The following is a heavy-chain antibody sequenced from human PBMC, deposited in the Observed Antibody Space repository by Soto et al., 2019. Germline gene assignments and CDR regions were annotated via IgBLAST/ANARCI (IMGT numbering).Heavy chain of an antibody. V-gene: IGHV3-74*01. D-gene: IGHD5-12*01. Sequence: PGGSLRLSCAASGFRFSSYWMYWVRQAPGKGLVWVSRINSEENNSDESSRSYADSVKGRFTISRDNAENTLYLQMNSLRAEDTAVYYCARGTGGGVAATMVYYYGMDVWGQGTTVTVSS. CDR1: GFRFSSYW. CDR2: INSEENNSDESSR. CDR3: ARGTGGGVAATMVYYYGMDV. J-gene: IGHJ6*02.